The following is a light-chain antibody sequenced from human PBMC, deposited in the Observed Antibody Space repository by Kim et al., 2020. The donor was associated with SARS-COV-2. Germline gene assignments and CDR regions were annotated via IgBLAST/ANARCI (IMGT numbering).Light chain of an antibody. V-gene: IGKV3-20*01. CDR1: QSVSSY. J-gene: IGKJ1*01. CDR3: HQYGSSQT. Sequence: EIVLTQSPGTLSLSPGERATLSCRASQSVSSYLAWYQQKPGQAPRLLIYGASSRTTGIPDRFSGSGSGTDFTLTISRLEPEDFAVYYCHQYGSSQTFGQGTKVDIK. CDR2: GAS.